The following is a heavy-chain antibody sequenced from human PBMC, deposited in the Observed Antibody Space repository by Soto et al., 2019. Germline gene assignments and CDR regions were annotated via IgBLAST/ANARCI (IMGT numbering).Heavy chain of an antibody. CDR2: IFSNDEK. J-gene: IGHJ6*02. Sequence: QVTSKESGPVLVKPTETLTLTCTVSVFSLSNARMGVSWIRQPPGKALEWLAHIFSNDEKSYSTSLKSRLTIPKDTSKSQVLLTMTNKDPVDTATYYCARIRVELGYYYYYGMDVWGQGTTVTVSS. CDR1: VFSLSNARMG. V-gene: IGHV2-26*01. CDR3: ARIRVELGYYYYYGMDV. D-gene: IGHD1-7*01.